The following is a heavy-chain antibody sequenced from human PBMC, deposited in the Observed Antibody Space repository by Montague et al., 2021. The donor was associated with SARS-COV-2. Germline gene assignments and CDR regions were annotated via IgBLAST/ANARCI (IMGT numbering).Heavy chain of an antibody. Sequence: SETLSLTCSVSGGSFSSSSYYWGWIRQPPGKGPEWIGSIYYSGSTNYNPSLKSRVTMSVDTSKKQFSLRLTSVTAADTAVYYCARHRTEYDEVWGANRYTPDYWGQGTLVTVSS. V-gene: IGHV4-39*01. CDR1: GGSFSSSSYY. CDR2: IYYSGST. D-gene: IGHD3-16*02. CDR3: ARHRTEYDEVWGANRYTPDY. J-gene: IGHJ4*02.